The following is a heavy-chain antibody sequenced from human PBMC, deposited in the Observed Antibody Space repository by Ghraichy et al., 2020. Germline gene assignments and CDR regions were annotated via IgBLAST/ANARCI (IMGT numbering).Heavy chain of an antibody. CDR2: ISAYNGNT. J-gene: IGHJ5*02. CDR3: ARDRRLIAAAGTGVLDNWFDP. CDR1: GYTFTSYG. D-gene: IGHD6-13*01. V-gene: IGHV1-18*04. Sequence: ASVKVSCKASGYTFTSYGISWVRQAPGQGLEWMGWISAYNGNTNYAQKLQGRVTMTTDTSTSTAYMELRSLRSDDTAVYYCARDRRLIAAAGTGVLDNWFDPWGQGTLVTVSS.